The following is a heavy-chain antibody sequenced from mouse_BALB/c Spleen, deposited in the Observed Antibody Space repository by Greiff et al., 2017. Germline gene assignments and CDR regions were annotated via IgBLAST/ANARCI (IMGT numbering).Heavy chain of an antibody. CDR2: ISSGGST. D-gene: IGHD1-1*01. V-gene: IGHV5-6-5*01. J-gene: IGHJ3*01. CDR3: ARGDTTVVAKPFAY. Sequence: EVKLMESGGGLVKPGGSLKLSCAASGFTFSSYAMSWVRQTPEKRLEWVASISSGGSTYYPDSVKGRFTISRDNARNILYLQMSSLRSEDTAMYYCARGDTTVVAKPFAYWGQGTLVTVSA. CDR1: GFTFSSYA.